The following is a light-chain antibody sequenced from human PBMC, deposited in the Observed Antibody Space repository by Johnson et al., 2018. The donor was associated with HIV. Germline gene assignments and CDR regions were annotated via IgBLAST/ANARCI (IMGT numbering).Light chain of an antibody. Sequence: QSVLTQPPSVSAAPGQKVTISCSGSSSNIGNNYVSWYQQLPGTAPKLLIYENNKRPSGIPDRFSGSKSGTSATLGITGLQTGDEADYYCGTWDSTLSAGGVFGTGTTVTVL. J-gene: IGLJ1*01. CDR3: GTWDSTLSAGGV. CDR2: ENN. CDR1: SSNIGNNY. V-gene: IGLV1-51*02.